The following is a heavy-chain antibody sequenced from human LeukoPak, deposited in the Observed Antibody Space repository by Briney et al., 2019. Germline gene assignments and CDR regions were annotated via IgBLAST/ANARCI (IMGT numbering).Heavy chain of an antibody. CDR1: GFTFSSYA. CDR2: ISYDGSNK. Sequence: QPGRSLRLSCAASGFTFSSYAMHWVRQAPGMGLEWVAVISYDGSNKYYADSVKGRFTISRDNSKNTLYLQMNSLRAEDTAVYYCARSTMVRGVIFDYWGQGTLVTVSS. D-gene: IGHD3-10*01. V-gene: IGHV3-30*04. J-gene: IGHJ4*02. CDR3: ARSTMVRGVIFDY.